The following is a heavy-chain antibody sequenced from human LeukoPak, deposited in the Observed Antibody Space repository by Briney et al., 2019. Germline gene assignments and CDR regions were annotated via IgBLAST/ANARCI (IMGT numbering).Heavy chain of an antibody. J-gene: IGHJ6*02. D-gene: IGHD3-3*01. Sequence: GGSLRLSCAASGFTLSSYAMSWVRQAPGTGLEWVSAIRGSGGSTYYADSVKGRFTISRDNSKNTLYLQMNSLRAEDTAVYYCAKGDDFWSGNSAGMDVWGQGTTVTVSS. CDR2: IRGSGGST. V-gene: IGHV3-23*01. CDR3: AKGDDFWSGNSAGMDV. CDR1: GFTLSSYA.